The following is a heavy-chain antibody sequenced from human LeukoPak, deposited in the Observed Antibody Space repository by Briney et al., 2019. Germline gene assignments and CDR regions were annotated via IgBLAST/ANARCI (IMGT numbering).Heavy chain of an antibody. CDR2: IIPIFGIA. V-gene: IGHV1-69*04. CDR1: GGTFSSYA. D-gene: IGHD5-12*01. Sequence: SVKVSCKASGGTFSSYAICWVRQAPGQGLEWMGRIIPIFGIANYAQKFQGRVTITADKSTSTAYMELSSLRSEDTAVYYCARDSPSIVATIEAYYFDYWGQGTLVTVSS. J-gene: IGHJ4*02. CDR3: ARDSPSIVATIEAYYFDY.